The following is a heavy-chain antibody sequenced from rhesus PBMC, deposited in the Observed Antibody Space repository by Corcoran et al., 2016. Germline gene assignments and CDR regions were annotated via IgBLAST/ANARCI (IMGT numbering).Heavy chain of an antibody. J-gene: IGHJ4*01. CDR1: GGSISDYYY. CDR2: IYGNSAST. D-gene: IGHD4-23*01. V-gene: IGHV4S9*01. CDR3: ARDRGTVSYFDY. Sequence: QVQLQESGPGLVKPSETLSLTCAVSGGSISDYYYWNWIRQPPGKGLEWFGNIYGNSASTYYHPSLKSRVTISKDTSKNQFFLKLSSVTAADTAVYYCARDRGTVSYFDYWGQGVLVTVSS.